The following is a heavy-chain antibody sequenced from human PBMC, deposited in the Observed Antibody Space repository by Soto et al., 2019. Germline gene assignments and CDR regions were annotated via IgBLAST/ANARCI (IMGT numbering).Heavy chain of an antibody. V-gene: IGHV3-21*01. Sequence: EVQLVESGGGLVKPGGSLRLSCAASGFTFSSYSMNWVRQAPGKGLEWVSSISSSSSYIYYADSVKGRFTISRDNAKNSLYLQMNSLRAEDTAVYYCARESKPGYYFDYWGQGTLVTVSS. CDR1: GFTFSSYS. CDR3: ARESKPGYYFDY. J-gene: IGHJ4*02. CDR2: ISSSSSYI.